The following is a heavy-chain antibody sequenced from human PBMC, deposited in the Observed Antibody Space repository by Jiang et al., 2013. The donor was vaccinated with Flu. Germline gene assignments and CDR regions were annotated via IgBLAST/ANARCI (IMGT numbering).Heavy chain of an antibody. D-gene: IGHD2-15*01. CDR2: IRYDGSNK. CDR3: AKGAPTATTYCSGGSCYFDY. J-gene: IGHJ4*02. V-gene: IGHV3-30*02. Sequence: VQLVESGGGVVQPGGSLRLSCAASGFTFSSYGMHWVRQAPGKGLEWVAFIRYDGSNKYYADSVKGRFTISRDNSKNTLYLQMNSLRAEDTAVYYCAKGAPTATTYCSGGSCYFDYVGQGTLVHRLL. CDR1: GFTFSSYG.